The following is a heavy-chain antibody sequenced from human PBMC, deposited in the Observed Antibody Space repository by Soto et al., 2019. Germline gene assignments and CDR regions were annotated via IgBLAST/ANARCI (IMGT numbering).Heavy chain of an antibody. CDR1: GGTFSSYA. CDR2: IIPIFGTA. J-gene: IGHJ6*02. V-gene: IGHV1-69*13. D-gene: IGHD1-26*01. Sequence: GASVKVSCKASGGTFSSYAISWVRQAPGQGLEWMGGIIPIFGTANYAQKFQGRVTITADESTSTAYMELSSLRSEDTAVYYCARGQFGIYRAYHGYYYGMDVWGQGTTVTVSS. CDR3: ARGQFGIYRAYHGYYYGMDV.